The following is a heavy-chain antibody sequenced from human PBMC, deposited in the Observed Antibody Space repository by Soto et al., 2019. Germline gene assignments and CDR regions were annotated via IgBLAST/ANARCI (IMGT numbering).Heavy chain of an antibody. J-gene: IGHJ3*01. CDR1: GFTFSSYG. D-gene: IGHD6-19*01. Sequence: QVQLVESGGGVVQPGRSLRLSCAASGFTFSSYGMHWVRQAPGKGLEWVAVISYDGSNKYYADSVKGRFTISRDNSKNTLYLPMNSLRAEDTAVYYCAKCSSGHNPYDAFDLWGQGTMVTVSS. CDR2: ISYDGSNK. V-gene: IGHV3-30*18. CDR3: AKCSSGHNPYDAFDL.